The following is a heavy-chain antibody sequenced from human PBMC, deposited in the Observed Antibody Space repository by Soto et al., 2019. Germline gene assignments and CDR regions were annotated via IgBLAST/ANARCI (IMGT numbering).Heavy chain of an antibody. CDR2: ITPILGIA. D-gene: IGHD3-10*01. CDR1: GGTFSSYT. CDR3: ARFRGSYGMDV. V-gene: IGHV1-69*02. Sequence: QVQLVQSGAEVKKPGSSVKVSCKASGGTFSSYTISWVRQAPGQGLEWMGRITPILGIANYAQKFQSRVTITADKSTSTAYMELSSLRSEDTAVYYCARFRGSYGMDVWGQGTTVTVSS. J-gene: IGHJ6*02.